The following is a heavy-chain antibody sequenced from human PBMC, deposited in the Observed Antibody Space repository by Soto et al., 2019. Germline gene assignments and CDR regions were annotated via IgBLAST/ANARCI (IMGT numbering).Heavy chain of an antibody. CDR1: GFTFSSYG. CDR2: ISYDGSNK. CDR3: AKDLYDFWSGYPPYNWFDP. Sequence: QVQLVESGGGVVQPGRSLRLSCAASGFTFSSYGMHWVRQAPGKGLEGVAVISYDGSNKYYADSVKGRFTISRDNSKNTLYLQMNSLRAEDTAVYYCAKDLYDFWSGYPPYNWFDPWGQGTLVTVSS. D-gene: IGHD3-3*01. J-gene: IGHJ5*02. V-gene: IGHV3-30*18.